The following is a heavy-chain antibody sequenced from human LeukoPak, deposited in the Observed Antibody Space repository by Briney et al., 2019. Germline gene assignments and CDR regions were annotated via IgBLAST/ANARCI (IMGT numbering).Heavy chain of an antibody. D-gene: IGHD3-3*01. Sequence: GGSLRLSCAASGFTFSSYAMSWVRQAPGKGLEWVSAISGSGGSTYYADSVKGRFTISRDNSKNTLYLQMNSLRAEDRAVFYFAKAYDFGSGPPGAYWGQGTLVTVSS. V-gene: IGHV3-23*01. CDR1: GFTFSSYA. J-gene: IGHJ4*02. CDR3: AKAYDFGSGPPGAY. CDR2: ISGSGGST.